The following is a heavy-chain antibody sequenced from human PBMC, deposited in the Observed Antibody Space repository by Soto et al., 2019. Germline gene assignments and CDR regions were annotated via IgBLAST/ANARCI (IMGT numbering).Heavy chain of an antibody. CDR1: GFSFYTYS. CDR2: ISSSGSYI. Sequence: ESGGGLVKPGGSLRLSCVASGFSFYTYSIHWVRQAPGKGLEWVSSISSSGSYISYADSVKGRFTISRDNAKNSLYLQMDSLRAEDTAMYFCAKDRGRTTNAFDFWGQGTMVTVSS. V-gene: IGHV3-21*01. CDR3: AKDRGRTTNAFDF. D-gene: IGHD3-10*01. J-gene: IGHJ3*01.